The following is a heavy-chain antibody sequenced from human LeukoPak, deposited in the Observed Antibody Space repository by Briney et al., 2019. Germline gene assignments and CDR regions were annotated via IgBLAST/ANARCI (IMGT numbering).Heavy chain of an antibody. Sequence: SETLSLTCTVSGDSISGYYWSWIRQPPGKGLEWIGYIHYSGSTKYNPSLKSRVTISVDTSKNQFSLKLSSVTAADTAVYYCAKYYCRNGSCSHFDYWGQGTLVTVSS. CDR3: AKYYCRNGSCSHFDY. CDR2: IHYSGST. V-gene: IGHV4-59*01. CDR1: GDSISGYY. D-gene: IGHD2-15*01. J-gene: IGHJ4*02.